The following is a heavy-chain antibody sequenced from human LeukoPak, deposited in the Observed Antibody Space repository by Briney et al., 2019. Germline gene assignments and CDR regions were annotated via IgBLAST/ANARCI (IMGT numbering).Heavy chain of an antibody. CDR3: VREGEGPLSKDFDY. CDR2: IGPHSTFT. D-gene: IGHD2/OR15-2a*01. Sequence: ASVKVSCKSSGFTITDHYIHWVRQGPGQGLEWMGYIGPHSTFTSSPQEFQGRVTMTRDASMSTAYMELTRLTSDDTAVYYCVREGEGPLSKDFDYWGQGTLVTVSS. J-gene: IGHJ4*02. V-gene: IGHV1-2*02. CDR1: GFTITDHY.